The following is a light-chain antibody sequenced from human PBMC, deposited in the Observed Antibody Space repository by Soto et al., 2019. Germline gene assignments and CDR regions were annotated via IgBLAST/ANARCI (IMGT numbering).Light chain of an antibody. J-gene: IGKJ4*01. Sequence: EIVLTQSPDTLSLSPGERATLSCRASQSVDSNYLAWYQQKPGQAPRVLIYDASIRATGIPDRFSGSGSGTDFTLTISRLEPEDSAVYYCQQYDSSTLTFGGGTKVDIX. CDR1: QSVDSNY. V-gene: IGKV3-20*01. CDR2: DAS. CDR3: QQYDSSTLT.